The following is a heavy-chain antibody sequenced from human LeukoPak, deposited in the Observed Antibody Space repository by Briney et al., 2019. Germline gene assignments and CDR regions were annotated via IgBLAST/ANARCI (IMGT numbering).Heavy chain of an antibody. CDR3: ARGRAVGATTMGDY. CDR2: INPNSGGT. V-gene: IGHV1-2*02. Sequence: ASVKVSCKASGYTFTGYYMHWVRQAPRQGLEWIGWINPNSGGTNYAQKFQGRVTMTRDTSISTAYMELSRLRSDDTAVYYCARGRAVGATTMGDYWGQGTLVTVSS. J-gene: IGHJ4*02. CDR1: GYTFTGYY. D-gene: IGHD1-26*01.